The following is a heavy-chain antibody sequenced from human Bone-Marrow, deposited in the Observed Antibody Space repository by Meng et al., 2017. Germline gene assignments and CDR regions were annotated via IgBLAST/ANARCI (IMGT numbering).Heavy chain of an antibody. CDR3: ARSRTKVPPDY. J-gene: IGHJ4*02. V-gene: IGHV4-34*01. Sequence: SETLSLTCAVYGGSFSGYYWSWVRQPPGKGLEWIGEINHSGSTNYNPSLKSRVTMSVDTSKNQFSLKLSSVTAADTAVYSCARSRTKVPPDYWGQGTLVTVSS. CDR1: GGSFSGYY. CDR2: INHSGST. D-gene: IGHD1-14*01.